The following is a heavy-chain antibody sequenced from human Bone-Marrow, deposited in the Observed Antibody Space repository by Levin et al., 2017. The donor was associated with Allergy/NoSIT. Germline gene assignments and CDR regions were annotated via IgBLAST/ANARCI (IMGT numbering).Heavy chain of an antibody. CDR1: GFTFDDYA. D-gene: IGHD6-19*01. CDR2: ISWNSGSI. Sequence: GGSLRLSCAASGFTFDDYAMHWVRQAPGKGLEWVSGISWNSGSIGYADSVKGRFTISRDNAKNSLYLQMNSLRAEDTALYYCAKEDDVKAVPDYWGQGTLVTVSS. V-gene: IGHV3-9*01. J-gene: IGHJ4*02. CDR3: AKEDDVKAVPDY.